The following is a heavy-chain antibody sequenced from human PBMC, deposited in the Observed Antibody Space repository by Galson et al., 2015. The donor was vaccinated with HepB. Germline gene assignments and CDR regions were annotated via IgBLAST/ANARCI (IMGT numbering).Heavy chain of an antibody. D-gene: IGHD3-10*01. Sequence: SLRLSCAASGFTFSNAWMSWVRQAPGKGLEWVGRIKSKTDGGTTDYAAPVKGRFTISRDDSKNTLYLQMNSLKTEDTAVYYCTTSTRWFGELSCVYWGQGTLVTVSS. V-gene: IGHV3-15*01. J-gene: IGHJ4*02. CDR2: IKSKTDGGTT. CDR1: GFTFSNAW. CDR3: TTSTRWFGELSCVY.